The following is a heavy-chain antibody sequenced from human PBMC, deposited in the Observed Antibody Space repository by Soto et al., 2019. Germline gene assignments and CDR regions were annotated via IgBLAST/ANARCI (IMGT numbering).Heavy chain of an antibody. J-gene: IGHJ6*02. CDR3: LKGMDV. Sequence: GGSLRLSCAASGFALSDEWMNWVRQAPGKGLEWMANTNKDGSQKYYVDSVKGRFTIFRDNAKISLYLQMNSLRADFTAVYYSLKGMDVLGQRATVTVSS. CDR2: TNKDGSQK. CDR1: GFALSDEW. V-gene: IGHV3-7*01.